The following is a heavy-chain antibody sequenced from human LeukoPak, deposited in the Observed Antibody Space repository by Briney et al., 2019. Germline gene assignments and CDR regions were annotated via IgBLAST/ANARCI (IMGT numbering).Heavy chain of an antibody. Sequence: PGGSLRLSCAASGFTFSGSPMHWVRQASGKGLEWVGRIRNKADSYATAYAASVKGRFTISRDDSKNTAYLQMNSLKTEDTAVYYCTRQGNLGYGDYYFDYWGQGTLVTVSS. CDR2: IRNKADSYAT. CDR3: TRQGNLGYGDYYFDY. V-gene: IGHV3-73*01. CDR1: GFTFSGSP. J-gene: IGHJ4*02. D-gene: IGHD4-17*01.